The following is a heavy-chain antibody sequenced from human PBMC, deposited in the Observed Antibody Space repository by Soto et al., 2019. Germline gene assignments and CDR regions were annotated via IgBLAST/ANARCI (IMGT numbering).Heavy chain of an antibody. Sequence: QVQLQQWGAGLLKPSETLSLTCAVYGGSFSGYYWSWIRQPPGKGLEWIGEINHSGSTNYNPSLKSRLTISVDTSKNQFSLKLTSVTAADTAVYYCGRVRESSGSYYYCDYWGQGTLVTVSS. CDR2: INHSGST. V-gene: IGHV4-34*01. CDR1: GGSFSGYY. CDR3: GRVRESSGSYYYCDY. D-gene: IGHD3-22*01. J-gene: IGHJ4*02.